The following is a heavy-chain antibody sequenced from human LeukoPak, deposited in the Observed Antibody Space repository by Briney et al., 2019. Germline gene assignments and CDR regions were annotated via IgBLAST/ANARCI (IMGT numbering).Heavy chain of an antibody. CDR3: ARGLGTGYYNVAY. CDR1: GFTFSYFE. CDR2: ISLSGSTI. J-gene: IGHJ4*02. Sequence: PGGSLRLSCAASGFTFSYFEMNWVRQAPGKGLEWLSYISLSGSTIYYADSVKGRFTISRDNAKSSLYLQMNSLRAEDTAVYYCARGLGTGYYNVAYWGQGTLVTVSS. V-gene: IGHV3-48*03. D-gene: IGHD3-9*01.